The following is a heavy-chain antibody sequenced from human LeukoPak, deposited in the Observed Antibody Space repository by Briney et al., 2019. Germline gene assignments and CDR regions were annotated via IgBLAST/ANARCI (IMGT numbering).Heavy chain of an antibody. V-gene: IGHV1-8*01. CDR3: VRSSPRYPPVARTGGGS. CDR1: GYTFTSYD. J-gene: IGHJ1*01. CDR2: MNPNRGDT. Sequence: ASVKVSCKASGYTFTSYDIHWVRQATGQGLEWMGRMNPNRGDTDYAQKFQGRVTMTRDTSISTAYMEVSGLRSEDTALYSCVRSSPRYPPVARTGGGSWGQGTLVTVSS. D-gene: IGHD6-19*01.